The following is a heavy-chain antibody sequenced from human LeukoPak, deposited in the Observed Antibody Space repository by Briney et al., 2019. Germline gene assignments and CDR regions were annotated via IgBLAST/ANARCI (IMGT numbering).Heavy chain of an antibody. CDR1: GYTFTGYY. CDR3: ARDRGGYSSPYYFDY. CDR2: ISPNSGGT. V-gene: IGHV1-2*06. Sequence: ASVKVSCKASGYTFTGYYMHWVRQAPGQGLEWMGRISPNSGGTNYAQKFQGRVTMTRDTSISTAYMELSRLRSDDTAVYYCARDRGGYSSPYYFDYWGQGTLVTVSS. D-gene: IGHD5-18*01. J-gene: IGHJ4*02.